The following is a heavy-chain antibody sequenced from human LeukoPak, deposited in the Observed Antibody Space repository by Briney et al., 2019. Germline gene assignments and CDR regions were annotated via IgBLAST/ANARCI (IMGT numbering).Heavy chain of an antibody. CDR3: ARGSRVAGTDLHH. CDR2: ISSSSSII. V-gene: IGHV3-48*01. D-gene: IGHD1/OR15-1a*01. Sequence: GGSLRLSCAASGFTFSNYNMNWVRQPPGKGLQWVSYISSSSSIIYYADSVKGRFTISRDRSVNTLYLTMDSLRLDDTALYYCARGSRVAGTDLHHWGQGTLVTVSS. CDR1: GFTFSNYN. J-gene: IGHJ1*01.